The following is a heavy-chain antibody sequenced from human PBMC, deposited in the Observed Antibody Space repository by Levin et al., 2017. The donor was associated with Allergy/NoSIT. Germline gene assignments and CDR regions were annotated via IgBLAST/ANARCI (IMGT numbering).Heavy chain of an antibody. V-gene: IGHV3-7*01. D-gene: IGHD3-9*01. Sequence: GGSLRLSCAASGFKFSTYWMNWVRQAPGKGLEWVANIKDDGSEKYYVDSVKGRFTISRDNAKNSLYLQMNSLRVEDTAVYYCARDWRYFEWWGPLDYWGQGTLVTVSS. CDR1: GFKFSTYW. CDR3: ARDWRYFEWWGPLDY. J-gene: IGHJ4*02. CDR2: IKDDGSEK.